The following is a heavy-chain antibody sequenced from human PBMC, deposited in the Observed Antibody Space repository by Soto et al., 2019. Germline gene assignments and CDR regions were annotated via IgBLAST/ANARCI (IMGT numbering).Heavy chain of an antibody. CDR2: IWNDGSNK. CDR1: GFTLSNYG. V-gene: IGHV3-33*01. J-gene: IGHJ3*02. D-gene: IGHD4-17*01. CDR3: ARSNYGDYSGHDAFDI. Sequence: VQLVESGGGVVQPGRSLRLSCAASGFTLSNYGMHWVRQAPGKGLEWVAVIWNDGSNKYYVDSVRGRFTISRDTSKNTLDLEMNSLRAEDTAVYFCARSNYGDYSGHDAFDIWGQGTMVTVSS.